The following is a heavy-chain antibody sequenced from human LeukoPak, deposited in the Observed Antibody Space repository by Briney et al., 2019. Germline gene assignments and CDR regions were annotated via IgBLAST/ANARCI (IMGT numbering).Heavy chain of an antibody. CDR3: AKGYDILTGLIDPGAFDI. CDR1: GGSISSGGYY. CDR2: IYHSGST. Sequence: SETLSLTCTVSGGSISSGGYYWSWIRQPPGKGLEWIGYIYHSGSTYYNPSLKSRVTISVDRSKNQFSLKLSSVTAADTAVYYCAKGYDILTGLIDPGAFDIWGQGTMVTVSS. D-gene: IGHD3-9*01. J-gene: IGHJ3*02. V-gene: IGHV4-30-2*01.